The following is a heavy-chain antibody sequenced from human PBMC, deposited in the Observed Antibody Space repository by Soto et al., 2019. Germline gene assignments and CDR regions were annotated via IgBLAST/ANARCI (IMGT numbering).Heavy chain of an antibody. CDR2: ISYDGSNK. V-gene: IGHV3-30-3*01. CDR1: GFTFSSYA. J-gene: IGHJ5*02. Sequence: QVQLVESGGGVVQPGRSLRLSCAASGFTFSSYAMHWVRQAPGKGLEWVAVISYDGSNKNYADSVKGRFTISRDNSKKTMYLQMNSLRAEDTAVYYCARVHPGDWFDPWGQGTLVTVSS. D-gene: IGHD2-21*01. CDR3: ARVHPGDWFDP.